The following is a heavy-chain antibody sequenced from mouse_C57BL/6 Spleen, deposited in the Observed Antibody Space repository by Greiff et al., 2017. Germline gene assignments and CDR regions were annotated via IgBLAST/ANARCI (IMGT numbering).Heavy chain of an antibody. CDR1: GYAFSSSW. J-gene: IGHJ2*01. D-gene: IGHD2-3*01. V-gene: IGHV1-82*01. Sequence: QVQLKESGPELVKPGASVKISCKASGYAFSSSWMNWVKQRPGKGLEWIGRIYPGDGDTNYNGKFKGKATLTADKSSSTAYMQLSSLTSEDSAVYWCAREDGYFYFDYWGQGTTLTVAS. CDR3: AREDGYFYFDY. CDR2: IYPGDGDT.